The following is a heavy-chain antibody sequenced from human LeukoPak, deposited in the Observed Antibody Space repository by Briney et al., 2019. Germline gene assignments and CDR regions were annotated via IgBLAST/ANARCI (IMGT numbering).Heavy chain of an antibody. Sequence: GSLRLSCAASGFTFTSYYMHWVRQAPGKGLVWVSRISGDGSNTIYADSVKGRFTISRDNSKNTPYLQMNSLRAEDTAVYYCARDGIAAAGHVDYWGQGTLVTVSS. CDR2: ISGDGSNT. J-gene: IGHJ4*02. D-gene: IGHD6-13*01. CDR3: ARDGIAAAGHVDY. V-gene: IGHV3-74*01. CDR1: GFTFTSYY.